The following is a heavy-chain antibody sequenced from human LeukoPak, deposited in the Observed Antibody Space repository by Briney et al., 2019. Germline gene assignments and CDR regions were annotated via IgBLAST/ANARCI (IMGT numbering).Heavy chain of an antibody. Sequence: ASVKVSCKASGFTFTGYYMHWVRQAPGQGLEWMGWINPNSGNTGYAQKFQGRVTMTRNTSISTAYMELSSLRSEDTAVYYCARGHSLLWFGEGPYYFDYWGQGTLVTVSS. CDR2: INPNSGNT. D-gene: IGHD3-10*01. V-gene: IGHV1-8*02. CDR3: ARGHSLLWFGEGPYYFDY. J-gene: IGHJ4*02. CDR1: GFTFTGYY.